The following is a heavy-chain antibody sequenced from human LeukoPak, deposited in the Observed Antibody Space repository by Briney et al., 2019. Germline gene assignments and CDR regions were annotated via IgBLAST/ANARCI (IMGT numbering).Heavy chain of an antibody. D-gene: IGHD3-22*01. J-gene: IGHJ5*02. V-gene: IGHV4-61*02. CDR2: IYTSGST. CDR1: GGSISSGSYY. CDR3: ARAFYYDSKGNWFDP. Sequence: SQTLSLTCTVSGGSISSGSYYWSWIRQPAGTGLEWIGRIYTSGSTNYNPSLKSRVTTSVDTSKNQFSLKLSSVTAADTAVYYCARAFYYDSKGNWFDPWGQGTLVTVSS.